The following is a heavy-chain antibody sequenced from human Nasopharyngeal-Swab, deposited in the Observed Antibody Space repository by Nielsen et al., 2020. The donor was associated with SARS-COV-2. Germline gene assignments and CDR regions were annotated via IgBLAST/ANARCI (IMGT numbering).Heavy chain of an antibody. CDR2: IIPILGIA. J-gene: IGHJ6*02. CDR3: ARDLVVVVAAQGYGMDV. D-gene: IGHD2-15*01. V-gene: IGHV1-69*10. Sequence: SVKVSCKASGGTFSSYAISWVRQAPGQGLEWMGGIIPILGIANYAQKFQGRVTITADKSTSTAYMELRSLRSDDTAVYYCARDLVVVVAAQGYGMDVWGQGTTVTVSS. CDR1: GGTFSSYA.